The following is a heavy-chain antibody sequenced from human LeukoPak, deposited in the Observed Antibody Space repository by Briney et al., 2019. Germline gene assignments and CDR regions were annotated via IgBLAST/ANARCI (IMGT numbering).Heavy chain of an antibody. CDR2: ISSSSSYI. V-gene: IGHV3-21*01. D-gene: IGHD3-10*01. CDR1: GFTFSSYS. J-gene: IGHJ4*02. CDR3: ARDPNGSGLY. Sequence: GGSLRLSCAASGFTFSSYSMNWVRQAPGKGLEWVSSISSSSSYIDYADSVKGRFTISRDNAKNSLYLQMNSLRAEDTAVYYCARDPNGSGLYWGQGTLVTVSS.